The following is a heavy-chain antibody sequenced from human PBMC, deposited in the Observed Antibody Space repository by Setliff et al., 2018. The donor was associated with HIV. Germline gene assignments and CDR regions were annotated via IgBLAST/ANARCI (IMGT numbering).Heavy chain of an antibody. CDR3: ARDKTAVPRDVDAFDI. V-gene: IGHV4-38-2*02. CDR2: IYHTGSS. D-gene: IGHD6-13*01. Sequence: PSETLSLTCDVSGFSISSRYYWGWIRQSPGKGLEWIGNIYHTGSSYYNPSLKSRVTMSVDTSKNQFSLKLSSVTAADTAVYYCARDKTAVPRDVDAFDIWGQGTMVTV. J-gene: IGHJ3*02. CDR1: GFSISSRYY.